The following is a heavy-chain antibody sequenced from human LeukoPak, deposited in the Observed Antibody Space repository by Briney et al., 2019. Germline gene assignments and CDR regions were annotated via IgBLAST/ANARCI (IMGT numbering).Heavy chain of an antibody. CDR2: INHSGST. Sequence: SETLSLTCAVYGGSFSGYYWSWIRQPPGKGLEWIGEINHSGSTNYNPSLKSRVTISVDTSKNQFSLKLSSVTAADTAVYYCARLPPRWFGEPYDDYWGQGTLVTVSS. J-gene: IGHJ4*02. V-gene: IGHV4-34*01. CDR3: ARLPPRWFGEPYDDY. D-gene: IGHD3-10*01. CDR1: GGSFSGYY.